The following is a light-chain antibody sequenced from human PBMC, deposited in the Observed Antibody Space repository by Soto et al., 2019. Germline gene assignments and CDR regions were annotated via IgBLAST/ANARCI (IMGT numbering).Light chain of an antibody. J-gene: IGKJ2*01. V-gene: IGKV1-5*03. Sequence: DIQMTQSPSTVSASIGDRVTITCRASQNIRSWVAWYQQKPGKAPELLIYSASGLETGVPSRFSGSGFGTEFTLTISSLQPEDFATYYCLQYNTYPRTFGQGTTLEIK. CDR1: QNIRSW. CDR2: SAS. CDR3: LQYNTYPRT.